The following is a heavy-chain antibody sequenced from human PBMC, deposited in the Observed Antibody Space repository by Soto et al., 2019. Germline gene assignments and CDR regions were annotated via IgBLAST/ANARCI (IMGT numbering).Heavy chain of an antibody. Sequence: GGSLRLSCAASVFTFINFGMRWVRQAPGKGLEWVASISGNGFNTYYADSVKGRFTVSRDNSRDTLFLQMNSLRAEDTALYYCAKEMLASISRPFDYWGQGTLVTVSS. V-gene: IGHV3-23*01. CDR3: AKEMLASISRPFDY. CDR1: VFTFINFG. CDR2: ISGNGFNT. D-gene: IGHD5-12*01. J-gene: IGHJ4*02.